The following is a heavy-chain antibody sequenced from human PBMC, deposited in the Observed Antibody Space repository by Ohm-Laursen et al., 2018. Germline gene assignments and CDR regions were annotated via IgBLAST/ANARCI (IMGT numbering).Heavy chain of an antibody. J-gene: IGHJ6*02. Sequence: SLRLSCAAAGFRFSSYAMSWVRQAPGKGLEWVSYISSSGTTIYYADSVKGRFTISRDNAKNSLYLQMNSLRAEDTAVYYCASDPEGTSSSPKYYSHGMDVWGQGTTVIVSS. D-gene: IGHD6-6*01. V-gene: IGHV3-11*01. CDR1: GFRFSSYA. CDR2: ISSSGTTI. CDR3: ASDPEGTSSSPKYYSHGMDV.